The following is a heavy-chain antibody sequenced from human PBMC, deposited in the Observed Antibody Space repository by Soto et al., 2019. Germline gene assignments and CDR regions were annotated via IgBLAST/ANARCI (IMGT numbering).Heavy chain of an antibody. Sequence: GGSLRLSCAASGFTFSSYGMHWVRQAPGKGLEWVAVIWYDGSNKYYADSVKGRFTTSRDNSKNTLYLQMNSLRAEDTAVYYCARDRSHDYGDLIDYWGQGTLVTVSS. D-gene: IGHD4-17*01. CDR1: GFTFSSYG. CDR3: ARDRSHDYGDLIDY. J-gene: IGHJ4*02. CDR2: IWYDGSNK. V-gene: IGHV3-33*01.